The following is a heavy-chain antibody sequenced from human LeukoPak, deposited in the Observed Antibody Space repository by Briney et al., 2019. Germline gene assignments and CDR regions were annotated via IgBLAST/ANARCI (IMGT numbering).Heavy chain of an antibody. J-gene: IGHJ6*02. Sequence: GASVKVSCNASGYTFTGYYMHWVRQALGQGLEWMGWINPNSGGTNYAQKFQGRVTMTRDTSISTAYMELSRLRSDDTAVYYCARDSWVTMVRGVIGPVDVWGQGTTVTVSS. D-gene: IGHD3-10*01. CDR3: ARDSWVTMVRGVIGPVDV. CDR1: GYTFTGYY. V-gene: IGHV1-2*02. CDR2: INPNSGGT.